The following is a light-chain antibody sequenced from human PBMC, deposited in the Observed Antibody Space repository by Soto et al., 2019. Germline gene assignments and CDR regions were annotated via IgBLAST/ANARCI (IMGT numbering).Light chain of an antibody. CDR3: QQYGSSPPNT. Sequence: EIVLTQSPGTLSLSPGERATLSCRASQSVSSSYLAWYQQKPGQAPRLLIYGASSRATGIPDRFSGSGSGTDCTLAISRREPEDFAVYYYQQYGSSPPNTFGQGTKLEIQ. J-gene: IGKJ2*01. CDR2: GAS. V-gene: IGKV3-20*01. CDR1: QSVSSSY.